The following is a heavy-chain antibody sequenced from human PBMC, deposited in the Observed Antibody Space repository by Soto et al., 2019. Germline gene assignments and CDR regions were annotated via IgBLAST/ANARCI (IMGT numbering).Heavy chain of an antibody. J-gene: IGHJ4*02. Sequence: GGSLRLSCAASGFTFSNAWMNWVRQAPGKGLEWVGRIKSKTDGGTTDYAAPVKGRFTISRDDSKNTLYLQMNSLKTEDTAVYYCTSTPGYSGYDYLFGVLGRTKNDYWGQGTLVTVSS. D-gene: IGHD5-12*01. CDR1: GFTFSNAW. CDR2: IKSKTDGGTT. V-gene: IGHV3-15*07. CDR3: TSTPGYSGYDYLFGVLGRTKNDY.